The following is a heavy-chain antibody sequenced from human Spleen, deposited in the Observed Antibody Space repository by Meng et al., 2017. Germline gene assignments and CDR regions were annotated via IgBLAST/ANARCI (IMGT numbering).Heavy chain of an antibody. Sequence: ASVKVSCKASGYTFTGYYMHWVRQAPGQGLEWMGWINPNSGGTNYAQKFQGRVTMTRDTSISTAYMELSRLRSDDTAVYYCARVKGGGSYDILTGSGALDIWGQGTMVTVSS. J-gene: IGHJ3*02. V-gene: IGHV1-2*02. CDR2: INPNSGGT. CDR1: GYTFTGYY. D-gene: IGHD3-9*01. CDR3: ARVKGGGSYDILTGSGALDI.